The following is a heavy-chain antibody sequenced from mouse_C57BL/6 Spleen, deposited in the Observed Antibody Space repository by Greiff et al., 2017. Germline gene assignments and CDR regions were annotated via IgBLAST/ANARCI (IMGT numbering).Heavy chain of an antibody. Sequence: VQLQQSGAELVRPGTSVKLSCKASGYTFTSYWMHWVKQRPGQGLEWIGVIDPSDSYTNYNQKFKGKATLTVDTSSSTAYMQLSSLTSEDSAVYYCARSYYGNYDYAMDYWGQGTSVTVSS. CDR1: GYTFTSYW. J-gene: IGHJ4*01. CDR2: IDPSDSYT. V-gene: IGHV1-59*01. D-gene: IGHD2-10*01. CDR3: ARSYYGNYDYAMDY.